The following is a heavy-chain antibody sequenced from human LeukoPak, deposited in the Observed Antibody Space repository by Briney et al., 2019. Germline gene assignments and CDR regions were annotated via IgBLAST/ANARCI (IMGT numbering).Heavy chain of an antibody. CDR3: ARGICGGDCYFGYYYYYYYMDV. CDR1: GYTFTSYD. CDR2: MNPNSGNT. Sequence: ASVKVSXKASGYTFTSYDINWVRQATGQGLEWMGWMNPNSGNTGYAQKFQGRVTITRNTSISTAYMELSSLRSEDTAVYYCARGICGGDCYFGYYYYYYYMDVWGKGTTVTVSS. V-gene: IGHV1-8*03. J-gene: IGHJ6*03. D-gene: IGHD2-21*01.